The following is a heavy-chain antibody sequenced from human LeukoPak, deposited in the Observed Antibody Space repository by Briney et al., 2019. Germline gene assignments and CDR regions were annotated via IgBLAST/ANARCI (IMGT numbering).Heavy chain of an antibody. J-gene: IGHJ4*02. CDR1: GFTFSSYA. CDR2: IYSGGST. CDR3: ARATYYDYVWGSYLDY. V-gene: IGHV3-66*02. D-gene: IGHD3-16*02. Sequence: GGSLRLSCAASGFTFSSYAMSWVRQAPGKGLEWVSVIYSGGSTYYADSVKGRFTISRDNSKNTLYLQMNSLRAEDTAVYYCARATYYDYVWGSYLDYWGQGTLVTVSS.